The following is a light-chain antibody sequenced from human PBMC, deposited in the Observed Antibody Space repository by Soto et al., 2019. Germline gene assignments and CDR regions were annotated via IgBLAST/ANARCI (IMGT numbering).Light chain of an antibody. CDR3: QQYGRSWWT. CDR1: QGIGDT. J-gene: IGKJ1*01. Sequence: EVVLRQSPATLSVSPGEHATLSCRASQGIGDTLAWYQHKPGQTPRLLIYDTSTRATGVPTRFSGSGSGTDFTLTISRLEPEDFAVYHCQQYGRSWWTFGQGTKVDIK. CDR2: DTS. V-gene: IGKV3-20*01.